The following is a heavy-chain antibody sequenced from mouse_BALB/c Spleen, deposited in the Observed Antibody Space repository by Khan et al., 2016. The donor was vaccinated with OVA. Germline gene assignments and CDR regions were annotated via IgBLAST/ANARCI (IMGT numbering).Heavy chain of an antibody. V-gene: IGHV3-2*02. J-gene: IGHJ2*01. CDR1: GYSITSDYA. CDR3: ARNYGGDFDY. CDR2: ISYSGNT. Sequence: QLEESGPGLVKPSQSLSLTCTVTGYSITSDYAWNWIRQFPGNKLEWMGYISYSGNTKYNPSLKSRISITRDTSKNQFFLKLNSVTTEDTANYYCARNYGGDFDYWGQGTTLTVSS. D-gene: IGHD1-1*02.